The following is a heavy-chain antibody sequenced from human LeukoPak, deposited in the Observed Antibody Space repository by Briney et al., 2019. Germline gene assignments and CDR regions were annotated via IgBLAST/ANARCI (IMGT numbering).Heavy chain of an antibody. D-gene: IGHD2-15*01. Sequence: PGGSLRLSCAASGFTVSSNYMSWVRQAPGKGLEWVSVIYSGGSTYYADSVKGRFTISRDNAKNSLYLQMNSLRAEDTAVYYCARDRVVAATGYGMDVWGQGTTVTVSS. J-gene: IGHJ6*02. CDR1: GFTVSSNY. CDR3: ARDRVVAATGYGMDV. V-gene: IGHV3-66*01. CDR2: IYSGGST.